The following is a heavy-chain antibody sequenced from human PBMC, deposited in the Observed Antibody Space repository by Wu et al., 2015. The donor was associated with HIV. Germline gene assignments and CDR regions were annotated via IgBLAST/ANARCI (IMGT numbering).Heavy chain of an antibody. CDR3: ARGGYKYGTHLQL. Sequence: QVQLMQSGAEVKKPGASVKVSCKASGYTFSTYGINWVRQAPGQGLEWMGWISANNGNTESAQRLQGRVTMTTDTSTSTAYLEVKSLRSDDTAVYYCARGGYKYGTHLQLWGQGTLVIVSS. CDR1: GYTFSTYG. CDR2: ISANNGNT. V-gene: IGHV1-18*01. J-gene: IGHJ1*01. D-gene: IGHD5-18*01.